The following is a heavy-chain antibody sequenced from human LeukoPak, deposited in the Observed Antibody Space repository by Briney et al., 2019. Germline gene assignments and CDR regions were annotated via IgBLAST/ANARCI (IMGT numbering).Heavy chain of an antibody. D-gene: IGHD3-10*01. Sequence: SETLSLTCTVSGGSIRSSYYYWGWIRQPPGTGLEWIGSIYDSGSTYYNPSLKSRVTISVDRSKNQFSLKLSSVTAADTAVYYCARGIMVRGVIFDYWGQGTLVTVSS. CDR3: ARGIMVRGVIFDY. V-gene: IGHV4-39*07. CDR1: GGSIRSSYYY. CDR2: IYDSGST. J-gene: IGHJ4*02.